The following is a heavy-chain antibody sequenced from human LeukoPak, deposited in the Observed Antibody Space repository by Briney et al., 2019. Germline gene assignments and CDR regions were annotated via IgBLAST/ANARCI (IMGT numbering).Heavy chain of an antibody. CDR3: AKYNEITYYDILTGLWYFDY. J-gene: IGHJ4*02. CDR2: ISGSGGST. D-gene: IGHD3-9*01. Sequence: GGSLRLSCAASGFTFSSYAMSWVRQAPGKGLEWVSAISGSGGSTYYADSVKGRFTISRDNSKNTLYLQMNSLRAEDTAVYYCAKYNEITYYDILTGLWYFDYWGQGTLVTASS. CDR1: GFTFSSYA. V-gene: IGHV3-23*01.